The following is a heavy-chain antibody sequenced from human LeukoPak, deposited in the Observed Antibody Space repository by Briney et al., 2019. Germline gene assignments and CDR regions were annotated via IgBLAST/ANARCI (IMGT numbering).Heavy chain of an antibody. CDR1: GGSISSYY. V-gene: IGHV4-59*01. J-gene: IGHJ5*02. Sequence: PSETLSLTCTVSGGSISSYYWSWIRQPPGKGLEWIGYIYYSGSTNYNPSLKSRVTISVDTSKNQFSLKLSSVTAADTAVYYCARDFRDTAMEEDWFDPWGQGTLVTISS. CDR3: ARDFRDTAMEEDWFDP. D-gene: IGHD5-18*01. CDR2: IYYSGST.